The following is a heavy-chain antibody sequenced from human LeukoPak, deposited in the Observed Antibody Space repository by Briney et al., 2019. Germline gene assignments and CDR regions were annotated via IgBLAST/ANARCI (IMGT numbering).Heavy chain of an antibody. CDR1: GYSFTSYW. J-gene: IGHJ5*02. CDR3: ARGVRGVIIRDNWFDP. Sequence: GESLKISCKGSGYSFTSYWIGWVRQMPGKGLEWMGIIYPGDSDTRYCASFQGQVTTSADKSIRTAYLQSSSLKESDTAMYYCARGVRGVIIRDNWFDPWGQGTLVTVSS. CDR2: IYPGDSDT. D-gene: IGHD3-10*01. V-gene: IGHV5-51*01.